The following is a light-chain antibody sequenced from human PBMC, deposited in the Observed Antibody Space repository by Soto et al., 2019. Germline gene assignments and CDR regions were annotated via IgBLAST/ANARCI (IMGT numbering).Light chain of an antibody. V-gene: IGKV3-20*01. CDR2: AAS. Sequence: EVVMTQSPATLSESPGERAALSCRASLSLPSRSLAWYQQRPGQAPRVLISAASTRAADIPDRFSGSGSGTDFTLTINRLEPEDFAVYYCQQYDYSPRTFGQGTKVDIK. J-gene: IGKJ1*01. CDR1: LSLPSRS. CDR3: QQYDYSPRT.